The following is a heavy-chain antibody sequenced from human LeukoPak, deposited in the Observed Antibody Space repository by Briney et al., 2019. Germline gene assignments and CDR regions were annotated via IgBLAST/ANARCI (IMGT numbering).Heavy chain of an antibody. Sequence: SETLSLTCTVSGGSISSSSYYWGWIRQPPGKGLEWIGSIYYSGSTYYNPSLKSRVTISVDTSKNQFSLKLSSVTAADTAVYYCARRTDIVVVPAAIEGDAFDIWGQGTMVSVSS. CDR3: ARRTDIVVVPAAIEGDAFDI. D-gene: IGHD2-2*02. J-gene: IGHJ3*02. CDR1: GGSISSSSYY. V-gene: IGHV4-39*01. CDR2: IYYSGST.